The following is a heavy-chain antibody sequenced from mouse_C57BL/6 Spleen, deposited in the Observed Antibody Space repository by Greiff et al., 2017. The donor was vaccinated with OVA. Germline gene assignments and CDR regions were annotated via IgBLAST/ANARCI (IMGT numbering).Heavy chain of an antibody. V-gene: IGHV1-69*01. CDR2: IDPSDSYT. D-gene: IGHD3-2*02. CDR1: GYTFTSYW. Sequence: VQLQQPGAELVMPGASVKLSCKASGYTFTSYWMHWVKQRPGQGLEWIGEIDPSDSYTNYNQKFKGKSTLTVDKSSSTAYMQLSSLTSEDSAVYYCARLDSSIDYWGQGTTRTVSS. J-gene: IGHJ2*01. CDR3: ARLDSSIDY.